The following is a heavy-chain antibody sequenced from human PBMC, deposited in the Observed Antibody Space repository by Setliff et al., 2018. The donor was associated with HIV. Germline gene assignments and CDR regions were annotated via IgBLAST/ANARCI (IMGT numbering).Heavy chain of an antibody. CDR3: ARGRTQWPNYNYFDP. CDR2: FDSSGST. V-gene: IGHV4-39*07. Sequence: PSETLSLTCTVSGGSISSNIYWGWVRQSPKEGLEWIGSFDSSGSTYYNPSLKSRVTISVDTSKSQFSLKLSSLTAADTAVYYCARGRTQWPNYNYFDPWGLGTLVTVS. CDR1: GGSISSNIY. D-gene: IGHD6-19*01. J-gene: IGHJ5*02.